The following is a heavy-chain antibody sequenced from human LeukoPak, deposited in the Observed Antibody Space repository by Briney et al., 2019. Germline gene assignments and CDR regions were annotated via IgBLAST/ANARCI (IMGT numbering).Heavy chain of an antibody. J-gene: IGHJ4*02. V-gene: IGHV3-53*05. Sequence: GGSLRLSCAASGFTVGSTYMSWVRQAPGKGLEWVSAIYSGGSTYYADSVKGRFTISRDNSKNTLYLQMNSLRAEDTAVYYCAKDLPDDDYWGQGTLVTVSS. CDR2: IYSGGST. CDR1: GFTVGSTY. CDR3: AKDLPDDDY.